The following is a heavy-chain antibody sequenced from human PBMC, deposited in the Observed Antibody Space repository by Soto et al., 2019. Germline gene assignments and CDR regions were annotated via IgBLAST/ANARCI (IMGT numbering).Heavy chain of an antibody. J-gene: IGHJ6*02. CDR1: GGSISSGGYY. CDR2: IYYSGST. CDR3: AREYMVRGVNSYYYYGMDV. Sequence: PSETLSLTCTVSGGSISSGGYYWSWIRQHPGKGLEWIGYIYYSGSTYYNPSLKSRVTISVDTSKNQFSLKLSSVTAADTAVYYCAREYMVRGVNSYYYYGMDVWGQGTTVTVSS. D-gene: IGHD3-10*01. V-gene: IGHV4-31*03.